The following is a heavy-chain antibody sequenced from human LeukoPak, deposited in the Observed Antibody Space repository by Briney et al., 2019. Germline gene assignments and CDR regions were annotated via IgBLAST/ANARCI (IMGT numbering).Heavy chain of an antibody. CDR3: ARWFGEPPNFDY. D-gene: IGHD3-10*01. CDR1: GFTFSSYA. Sequence: GGSLRLSCAASGFTFSSYAMSWVRQAPGKGLEWVSAISGGGGDTFYADSVKGRFSISRDNSKNRVFLQMNSLRAQDTAMYYCARWFGEPPNFDYWGQGTLVTVSS. V-gene: IGHV3-23*01. CDR2: ISGGGGDT. J-gene: IGHJ4*02.